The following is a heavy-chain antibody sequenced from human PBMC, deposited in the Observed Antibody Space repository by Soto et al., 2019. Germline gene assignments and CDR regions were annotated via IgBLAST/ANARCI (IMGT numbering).Heavy chain of an antibody. CDR3: ARVVVGPTNYFDP. D-gene: IGHD2-21*01. Sequence: SETLSLTCGVNGGSFNAYYWSWIRQPPGKGLEWIGEINHSGNTNYNSALKSRVTISVDTSKNQFSLNLTSVTAADTAVYYCARVVVGPTNYFDPWGQGTLVTRLL. J-gene: IGHJ5*02. CDR1: GGSFNAYY. CDR2: INHSGNT. V-gene: IGHV4-34*01.